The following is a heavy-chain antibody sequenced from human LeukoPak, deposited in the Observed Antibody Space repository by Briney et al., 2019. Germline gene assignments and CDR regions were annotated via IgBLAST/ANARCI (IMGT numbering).Heavy chain of an antibody. CDR1: GFTFNDYA. J-gene: IGHJ4*02. V-gene: IGHV3-9*01. CDR2: ISWNSGSI. CDR3: ATGRVQLDY. Sequence: PGRSLRLSCAASGFTFNDYAMHWVRQAPGKGLEWVSGISWNSGSIGYADSVKGRFTISRDNAKNSLYLQMDNLRVDDTAVYFCATGRVQLDYWGQGALVSVSS. D-gene: IGHD3-10*01.